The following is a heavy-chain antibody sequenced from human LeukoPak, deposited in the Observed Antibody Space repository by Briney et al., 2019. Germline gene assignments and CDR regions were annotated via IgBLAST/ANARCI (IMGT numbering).Heavy chain of an antibody. V-gene: IGHV1-46*01. CDR3: AREAVVVVPAAIAAKYYYYGMDV. J-gene: IGHJ6*02. D-gene: IGHD2-2*02. CDR2: INPSGGST. Sequence: ASVKVSCKASGYTFTSYYMHWVRQAPGQGLEWMGIINPSGGSTSYAQKLQGRVTMTRDTSTSTVYMELSSLRSEDTAVYYCAREAVVVVPAAIAAKYYYYGMDVWGQGTTVTVSS. CDR1: GYTFTSYY.